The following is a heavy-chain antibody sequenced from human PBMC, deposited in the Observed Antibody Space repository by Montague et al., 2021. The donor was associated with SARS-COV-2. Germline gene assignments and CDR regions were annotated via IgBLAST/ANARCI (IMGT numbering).Heavy chain of an antibody. CDR2: IDWDDDK. V-gene: IGHV2-70*01. CDR3: ARTYYDILTGYYTYDY. CDR1: GFSLSTSGMC. J-gene: IGHJ4*02. Sequence: PALVQPTQTLTLTCTFSGFSLSTSGMCVSWIRQPPGKALEWLALIDWDDDKYYSTSLKTRLTISKDTSKNQVVLTMTNMDPVDTATYYCARTYYDILTGYYTYDYWGQGTLVTVSS. D-gene: IGHD3-9*01.